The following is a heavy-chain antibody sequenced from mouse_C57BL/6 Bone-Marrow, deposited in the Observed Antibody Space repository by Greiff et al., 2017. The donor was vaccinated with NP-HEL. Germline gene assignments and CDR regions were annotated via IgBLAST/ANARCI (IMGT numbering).Heavy chain of an antibody. V-gene: IGHV1-82*01. CDR3: ARSLYY. Sequence: QVQLQQSGPELVKPGASVKISCKASGYAFSSSWMNWVKQRPGTGLEWIGRIYPGDGDTNYNGKFKGKATLTADKSSSTAYMQLSSLTSEDSAVYFCARSLYYWGQGTTLTVSS. CDR2: IYPGDGDT. CDR1: GYAFSSSW. J-gene: IGHJ2*01.